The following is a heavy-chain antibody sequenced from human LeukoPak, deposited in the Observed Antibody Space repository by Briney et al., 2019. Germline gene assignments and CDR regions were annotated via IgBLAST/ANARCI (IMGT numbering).Heavy chain of an antibody. J-gene: IGHJ4*02. Sequence: SETLSLTCAVYGGSFSGYYWSWIRQPPGKGLEWIGEINHSGSTNYNPSLKSRVTISVDTSKNQFSLKLSSVAAADTAVYYCARDRSRWDLLPFDSWGQGTLVTVSS. V-gene: IGHV4-34*01. CDR2: INHSGST. D-gene: IGHD1-26*01. CDR1: GGSFSGYY. CDR3: ARDRSRWDLLPFDS.